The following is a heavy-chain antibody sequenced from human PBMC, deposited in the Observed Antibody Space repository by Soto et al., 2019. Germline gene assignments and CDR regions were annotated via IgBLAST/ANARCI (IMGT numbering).Heavy chain of an antibody. CDR3: ARGTTVTHFDY. Sequence: ASVKVSCKASGGTFSSYTISWVRQAPGQGLEWMGRIIPILGIANYAQKFQGRVTITADKSTSTAYMELSSLRSEDTAVYYCARGTTVTHFDYWGQGTLVTVSS. V-gene: IGHV1-69*02. CDR1: GGTFSSYT. CDR2: IIPILGIA. D-gene: IGHD4-17*01. J-gene: IGHJ4*02.